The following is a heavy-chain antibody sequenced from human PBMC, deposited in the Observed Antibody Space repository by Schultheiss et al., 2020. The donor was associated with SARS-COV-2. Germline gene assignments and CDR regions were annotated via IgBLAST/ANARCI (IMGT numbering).Heavy chain of an antibody. D-gene: IGHD3-3*01. CDR2: IYYSGST. J-gene: IGHJ4*02. CDR3: ARTIRITIFGVVQYFDY. Sequence: SETLSLTCTVSGGSISSGSYYWSWIRQPAGKGLEWIGYIYYSGSTNYNPSLKSRVTISVDTSKNQFSLKLSSVTAADTAVYYCARTIRITIFGVVQYFDYWGQGTLVTVSS. CDR1: GGSISSGSYY. V-gene: IGHV4-61*10.